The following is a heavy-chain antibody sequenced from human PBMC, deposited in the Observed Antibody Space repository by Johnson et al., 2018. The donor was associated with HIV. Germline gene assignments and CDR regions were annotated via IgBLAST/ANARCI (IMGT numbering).Heavy chain of an antibody. CDR3: ARIGLPYYYGSGSYSHDAFDL. CDR2: ISGSGGGT. CDR1: GFTFSSYA. V-gene: IGHV3-23*04. D-gene: IGHD3-10*01. Sequence: EVQLVESGGGLVQPGRSLRLSCAASGFTFSSYAMSWVRQAPGKGLEWVSAISGSGGGTYYADSVKGRFTISRDNSRNTLYLQMNSLRAEDTAVYYCARIGLPYYYGSGSYSHDAFDLWGQGTMVTVAS. J-gene: IGHJ3*01.